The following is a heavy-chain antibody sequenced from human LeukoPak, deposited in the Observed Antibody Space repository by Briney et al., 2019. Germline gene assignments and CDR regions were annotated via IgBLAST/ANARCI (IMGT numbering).Heavy chain of an antibody. CDR2: INHSGST. CDR1: GGSFSGYY. Sequence: PSETLSLTCAVYGGSFSGYYWSWIRQPPGKGLEWIGEINHSGSTNYNPSLKSRVTISVDTSKNQFSLNLSSVTAADTAVYYCARGLELGYCSGASCYIWFDPGGQGTLVTVSS. J-gene: IGHJ5*02. V-gene: IGHV4-34*01. CDR3: ARGLELGYCSGASCYIWFDP. D-gene: IGHD2-2*02.